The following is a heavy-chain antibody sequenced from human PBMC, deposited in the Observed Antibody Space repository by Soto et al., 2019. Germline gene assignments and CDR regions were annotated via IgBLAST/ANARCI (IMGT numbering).Heavy chain of an antibody. V-gene: IGHV3-15*07. CDR1: GFTFSNAW. J-gene: IGHJ4*02. CDR3: TPTGYGAWAPNDY. D-gene: IGHD4-17*01. CDR2: IKSKTDGGTT. Sequence: GGSLRLSCAASGFTFSNAWMNWVRQAPGKGLEWVGRIKSKTDGGTTDYAAPVKGRFTISRDDSKNTLYLQMNSLKTEDTAVYYCTPTGYGAWAPNDYWGQGTLVTVSS.